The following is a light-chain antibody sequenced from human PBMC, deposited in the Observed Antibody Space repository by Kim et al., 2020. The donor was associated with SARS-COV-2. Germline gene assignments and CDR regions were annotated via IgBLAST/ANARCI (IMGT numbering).Light chain of an antibody. V-gene: IGKV3-20*01. J-gene: IGKJ2*01. CDR3: QHYGDSPLAP. CDR1: QSVTSRN. Sequence: IVMTQSPGTVSLSPAERATLSCRASQSVTSRNLAWYQHKPGQTPRLLIYGAPNRATGTPDRFSGSGSGTVFTLTISRLEPEDFAVYYCQHYGDSPLAPFGPGTKLEI. CDR2: GAP.